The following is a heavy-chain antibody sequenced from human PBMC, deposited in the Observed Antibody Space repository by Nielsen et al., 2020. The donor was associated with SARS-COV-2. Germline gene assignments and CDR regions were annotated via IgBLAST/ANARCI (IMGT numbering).Heavy chain of an antibody. CDR3: ANGGRGGIAAYFDF. J-gene: IGHJ4*02. CDR1: GFTFSSYA. D-gene: IGHD6-13*01. V-gene: IGHV3-23*01. CDR2: ISGTGGST. Sequence: GESLKISCAASGFTFSSYAMTWVRQAPGKGLEWVSAISGTGGSTYYADSVKGRFTISRDNSKNTLYLQMNSLRAEDTAVYYCANGGRGGIAAYFDFWGQGTLVTVSS.